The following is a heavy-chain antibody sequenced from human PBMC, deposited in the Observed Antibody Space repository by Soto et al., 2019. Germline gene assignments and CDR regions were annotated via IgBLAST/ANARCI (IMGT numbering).Heavy chain of an antibody. CDR2: ISAYNGNT. CDR3: ASWYYCSGSYVDSDY. CDR1: GYTFTSYG. V-gene: IGHV1-18*01. D-gene: IGHD3-10*01. Sequence: ASVKVSCKASGYTFTSYGITWVRQAPGQGIERMGWISAYNGNTNYAQKFQGRVTMTTDTSTSTAYMELRSLRSDDTAVYYCASWYYCSGSYVDSDYWGHGTLVTVSS. J-gene: IGHJ4*01.